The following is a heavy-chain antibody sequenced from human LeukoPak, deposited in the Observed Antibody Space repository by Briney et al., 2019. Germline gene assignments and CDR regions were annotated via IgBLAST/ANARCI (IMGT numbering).Heavy chain of an antibody. D-gene: IGHD3-10*01. CDR2: IYYSGST. CDR3: ARVLLWFGEFDY. V-gene: IGHV4-59*12. CDR1: GGSISSYY. Sequence: SETLSLTCTVSGGSISSYYWSWIRQPPGKGLEWIGYIYYSGSTNYNPSLKSRVTISVDTSKNQFSLSLSSVTAADTAVYYCARVLLWFGEFDYWGQGTLVTVSS. J-gene: IGHJ4*02.